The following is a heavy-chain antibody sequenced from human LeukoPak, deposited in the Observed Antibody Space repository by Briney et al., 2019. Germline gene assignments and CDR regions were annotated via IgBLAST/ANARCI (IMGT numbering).Heavy chain of an antibody. D-gene: IGHD6-19*01. CDR2: IYTSGST. J-gene: IGHJ4*02. V-gene: IGHV4-61*02. CDR3: ARVSPAVAFDY. Sequence: SQTLSLTCTVSGGSISSGTYYWSWIRQLPGKGLEWIGRIYTSGSTNYNPSLKSRVTMSVDTSKNQFSLKLSSVTAADTAVYYCARVSPAVAFDYWGQGTLVTVSS. CDR1: GGSISSGTYY.